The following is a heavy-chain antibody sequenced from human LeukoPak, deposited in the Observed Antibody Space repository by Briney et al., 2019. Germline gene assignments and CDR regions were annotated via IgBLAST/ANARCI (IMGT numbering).Heavy chain of an antibody. V-gene: IGHV3-11*06. CDR1: GFTFSDYY. Sequence: KPGGSLRLSCAASGFTFSDYYMSWIRQAPGKGLEWVSYISSSSSYIYYADSVKGRFTISRDNAKNSLYLQMNSLRAEDTAVYYCARNGAGIAARPGYFDYWGQGTLVTVSS. D-gene: IGHD6-6*01. CDR2: ISSSSSYI. J-gene: IGHJ4*02. CDR3: ARNGAGIAARPGYFDY.